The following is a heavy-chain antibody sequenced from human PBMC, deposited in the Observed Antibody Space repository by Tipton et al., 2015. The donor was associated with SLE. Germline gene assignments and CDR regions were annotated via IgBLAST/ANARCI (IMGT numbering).Heavy chain of an antibody. CDR1: GGSISSSSYY. CDR2: IYYSGST. J-gene: IGHJ4*02. D-gene: IGHD4-17*01. V-gene: IGHV4-39*07. Sequence: LRLSCTVSGGSISSSSYYWGWIRQPPGKGLEWIGSIYYSGSTYYNPSLKSRVTISVDTSKNQFSLKLSSVTAADTAVYYCARGELTTVTTGGYFDYWGQGILVTVSS. CDR3: ARGELTTVTTGGYFDY.